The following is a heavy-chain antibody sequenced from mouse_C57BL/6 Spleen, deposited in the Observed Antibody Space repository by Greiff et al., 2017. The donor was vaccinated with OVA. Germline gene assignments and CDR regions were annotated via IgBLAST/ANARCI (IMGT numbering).Heavy chain of an antibody. V-gene: IGHV1-55*01. CDR1: GYTFTSYW. J-gene: IGHJ3*01. D-gene: IGHD1-1*01. CDR2: IYPGSGST. Sequence: QVQLQQPGAELVKPGASVKMSCKASGYTFTSYWITWVKQRPGQGLEWIGDIYPGSGSTNYNEQFKSQATLTVDTSSSTAYMKLSSLTSEDSAVYYCARSSFYDYYGSWFAYWGQGTLVTVSA. CDR3: ARSSFYDYYGSWFAY.